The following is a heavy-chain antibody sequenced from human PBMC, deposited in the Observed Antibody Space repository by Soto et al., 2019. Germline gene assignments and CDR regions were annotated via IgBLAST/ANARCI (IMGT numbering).Heavy chain of an antibody. CDR3: ARGTPIVVVPAAMEYYYYYGMDV. V-gene: IGHV1-69*13. CDR1: GGTFSSYA. CDR2: IIPIFGTA. J-gene: IGHJ6*02. D-gene: IGHD2-2*01. Sequence: GASVKVSCKASGGTFSSYAISWVRQAPGQGLEWMGGIIPIFGTANYAQEFQGRVTITADESTSTAYMELSSLRSEDTAVYYCARGTPIVVVPAAMEYYYYYGMDVWGQGTTVTAP.